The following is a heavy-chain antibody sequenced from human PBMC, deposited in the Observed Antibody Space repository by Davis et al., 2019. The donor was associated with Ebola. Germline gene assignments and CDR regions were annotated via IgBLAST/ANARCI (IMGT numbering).Heavy chain of an antibody. CDR1: GYTFTGYY. D-gene: IGHD3-22*01. J-gene: IGHJ4*02. V-gene: IGHV1-2*02. Sequence: ASVKVSCKASGYTFTGYYIHWVRQAPGQGLEWMGWINPNSGGTNYAQKFQGRVTMTRDTSISTAYMELSRLRSDDTAVYYCARGHYDSSGCIDYWGQGTLVTVSS. CDR2: INPNSGGT. CDR3: ARGHYDSSGCIDY.